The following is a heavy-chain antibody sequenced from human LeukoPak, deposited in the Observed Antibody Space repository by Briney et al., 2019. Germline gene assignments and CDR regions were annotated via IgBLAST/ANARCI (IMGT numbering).Heavy chain of an antibody. CDR1: GYTFTSYY. J-gene: IGHJ6*03. V-gene: IGHV1-46*03. D-gene: IGHD1-1*01. CDR2: INPSGGST. Sequence: GASVKVSCKASGYTFTSYYMHWVRQAPGQGLEWMGIINPSGGSTSYAQKFQGRVTMTRDTSTSTAYMELSSLRSEDTAVYYCASTPLRVPYYYYMDVWGKGTTVTVSS. CDR3: ASTPLRVPYYYYMDV.